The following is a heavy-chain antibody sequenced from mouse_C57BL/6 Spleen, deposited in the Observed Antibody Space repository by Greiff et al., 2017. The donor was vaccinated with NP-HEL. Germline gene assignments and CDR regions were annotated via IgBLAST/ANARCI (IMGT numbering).Heavy chain of an antibody. Sequence: QVQLQQSGPELVKPGASVKISCKASGYAFSSSWMNWVKQRPGKGLEWIGRIYPGDGDTNYNGKFKGKATLTADKSSSTAYMQLSSLAAEDSAVYFCARFYDYDGGYAYWGQGILVTVAA. D-gene: IGHD2-4*01. CDR2: IYPGDGDT. CDR3: ARFYDYDGGYAY. V-gene: IGHV1-82*01. J-gene: IGHJ3*01. CDR1: GYAFSSSW.